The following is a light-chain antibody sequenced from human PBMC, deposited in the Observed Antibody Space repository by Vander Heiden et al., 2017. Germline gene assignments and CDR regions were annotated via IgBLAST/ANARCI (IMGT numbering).Light chain of an antibody. J-gene: IGKJ4*01. V-gene: IGKV1-17*02. CDR3: LQYNRCPLS. Sequence: TQMTQSPLSLSPSVGDSVTITCRASQAIRGYLAWYQQKPEETPKRLIFATSTLQTGVASRFSGSGSGTDFVLTITNLQPEDFAVYYCLQYNRCPLSFGGGTKVEL. CDR1: QAIRGY. CDR2: ATS.